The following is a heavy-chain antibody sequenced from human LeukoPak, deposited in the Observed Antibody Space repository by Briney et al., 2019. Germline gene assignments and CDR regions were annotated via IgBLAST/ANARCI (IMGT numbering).Heavy chain of an antibody. D-gene: IGHD6-19*01. Sequence: SETLSLTCTVSGGSISSYYWSWIRQPPGKGLEWIGYIYYSGSTNYNPSLKSRVTISVDTSKNQFSLELSSVTAADTAVYYCARVLHSGWPSPYYYYYGMDVWGKGTTVTASS. CDR2: IYYSGST. CDR3: ARVLHSGWPSPYYYYYGMDV. V-gene: IGHV4-59*01. J-gene: IGHJ6*04. CDR1: GGSISSYY.